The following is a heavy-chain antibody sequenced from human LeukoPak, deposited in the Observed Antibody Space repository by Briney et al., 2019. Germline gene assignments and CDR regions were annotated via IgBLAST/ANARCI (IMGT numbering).Heavy chain of an antibody. D-gene: IGHD3-16*01. Sequence: GGSLRLSCAASGFTLSSYDLIWVRQAPGKGLEWVSGISGSGGRRYYADSVKGRFTISRDNSKNTLFLQMNSLRAEDTAVYYCAKGTGGNYFDYWGQGTLVTVSS. CDR1: GFTLSSYD. CDR3: AKGTGGNYFDY. CDR2: ISGSGGRR. J-gene: IGHJ4*02. V-gene: IGHV3-23*01.